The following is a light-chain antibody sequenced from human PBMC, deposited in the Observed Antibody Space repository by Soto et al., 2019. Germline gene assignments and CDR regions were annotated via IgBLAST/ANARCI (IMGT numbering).Light chain of an antibody. CDR3: QKYYTTPIT. Sequence: DFQMTQSPSSLSASVGDRVTITCRASQDINNYLAWYQQKPGKAPNLLIYAASTLRSGVPSRFSGSGSRTHLTLTINSLQPEDVATYFCQKYYTTPITCGGGTKVEI. CDR1: QDINNY. CDR2: AAS. J-gene: IGKJ4*01. V-gene: IGKV1-27*01.